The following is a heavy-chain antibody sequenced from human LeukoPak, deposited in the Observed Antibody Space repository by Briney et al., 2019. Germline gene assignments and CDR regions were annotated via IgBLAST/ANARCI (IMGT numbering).Heavy chain of an antibody. V-gene: IGHV3-23*01. Sequence: GGSLRLSCAASGFTFSNYAMSWVRQAPGKGLEWVSTVTGNGDHTYYADSVKGRFTISRDNSKNTLYLQVSSLRAEDTAVYYCFDTAMAGYWGQGTLVTVSS. CDR1: GFTFSNYA. CDR2: VTGNGDHT. J-gene: IGHJ4*02. CDR3: FDTAMAGY. D-gene: IGHD5-18*01.